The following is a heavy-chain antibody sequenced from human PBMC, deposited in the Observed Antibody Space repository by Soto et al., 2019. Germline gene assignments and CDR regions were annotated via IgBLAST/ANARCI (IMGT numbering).Heavy chain of an antibody. CDR2: ISAYNGNT. D-gene: IGHD2-2*02. CDR1: GYTFTSYG. Sequence: ASVKVSCKASGYTFTSYGISCVRQAPGQGLEWMGWISAYNGNTNYAQKLQGRVTMTTDTSTSTAYMELRSLRSDDTAVYYCARDGGCSSTSCYTYYYYGMDVWGQGTTVTVSS. CDR3: ARDGGCSSTSCYTYYYYGMDV. J-gene: IGHJ6*02. V-gene: IGHV1-18*01.